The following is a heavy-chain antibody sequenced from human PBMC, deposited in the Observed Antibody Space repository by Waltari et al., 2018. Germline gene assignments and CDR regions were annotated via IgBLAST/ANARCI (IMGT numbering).Heavy chain of an antibody. Sequence: QVQLQESGPGLVKASETLSLTCTVSGGSISSHYWSWIWQPPGKGLEWIGYIYYSGSTDYNPSLKSRVTISVDTSKNQFSLKLSSMTAADAAVFYCARGYYYYMDVWGKGTTVTVSS. V-gene: IGHV4-59*11. CDR3: ARGYYYYMDV. CDR2: IYYSGST. J-gene: IGHJ6*03. CDR1: GGSISSHY.